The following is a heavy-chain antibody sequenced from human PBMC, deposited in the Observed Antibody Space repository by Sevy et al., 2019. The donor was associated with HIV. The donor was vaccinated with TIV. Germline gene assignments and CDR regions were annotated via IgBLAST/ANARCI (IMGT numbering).Heavy chain of an antibody. Sequence: GGSLRLSCAASGFTFSNYGMHWVRQAPGKGLEWVAVISYDGSNQYYADSVQGRFTISRDNSKNTLYLQMNSLRTEDTAVYYCTKGAVDCSVGTCYSAYYYSVMDVWGQGTTVTVSS. CDR1: GFTFSNYG. CDR3: TKGAVDCSVGTCYSAYYYSVMDV. D-gene: IGHD2-15*01. J-gene: IGHJ6*02. CDR2: ISYDGSNQ. V-gene: IGHV3-30*18.